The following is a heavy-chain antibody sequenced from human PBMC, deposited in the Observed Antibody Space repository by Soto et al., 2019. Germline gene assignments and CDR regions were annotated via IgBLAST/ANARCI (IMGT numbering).Heavy chain of an antibody. CDR3: ARALPLFGDYEGIDAFDI. Sequence: EVQLVESGGGLVKPGGSLRLSCAASGFTFSSYSMNWVRQAPGKGLEWVSSISSSSSYIYYADSVKGRFTISRDNAKNSLYLQMNSLRAEDTAVYYCARALPLFGDYEGIDAFDIWDQGTMVTVSS. V-gene: IGHV3-21*01. D-gene: IGHD4-17*01. J-gene: IGHJ3*02. CDR2: ISSSSSYI. CDR1: GFTFSSYS.